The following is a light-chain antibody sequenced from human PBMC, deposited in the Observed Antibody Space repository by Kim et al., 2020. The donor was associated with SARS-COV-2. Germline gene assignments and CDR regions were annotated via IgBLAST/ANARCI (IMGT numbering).Light chain of an antibody. V-gene: IGLV1-40*01. CDR1: SSNIGAGYD. J-gene: IGLJ3*02. CDR3: QSYDRSLNGFWV. Sequence: QSVLTQPPSVSGAPGQSVTISCTGSSSNIGAGYDVHWYQQFPGTAPKLLIYGNTNRHSGVPNRFSGSKSGTSASLAITGLQAEDEAAYYCQSYDRSLNGFWVFGGGTQLTVL. CDR2: GNT.